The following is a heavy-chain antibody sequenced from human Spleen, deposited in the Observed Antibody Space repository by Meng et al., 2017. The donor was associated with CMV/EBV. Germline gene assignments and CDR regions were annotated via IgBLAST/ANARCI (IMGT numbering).Heavy chain of an antibody. Sequence: GESLKISCAASGFTFSSYEMNWVRQAPGKGLEWVSYISSSGSTIYYADSVKGRFTISRDNAKNSLYLQMNSLRAEDTGIYYCANCAVFWGAIVEIADKAQDFWGRGTLVTVSS. CDR3: ANCAVFWGAIVEIADKAQDF. V-gene: IGHV3-48*03. D-gene: IGHD3-16*01. J-gene: IGHJ4*02. CDR1: GFTFSSYE. CDR2: ISSSGSTI.